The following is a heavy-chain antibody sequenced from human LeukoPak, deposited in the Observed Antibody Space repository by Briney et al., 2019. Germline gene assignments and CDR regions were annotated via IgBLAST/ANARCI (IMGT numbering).Heavy chain of an antibody. J-gene: IGHJ4*02. Sequence: SGTLSLTCAVYGGSFSGYYWSWIRQPPGKGLEWIGEINHSGSTNYNPSLKSRVTMSVDTSKNQFSLKLSSVTAADTAVYYCARATVDSSGYYYVFHFDYWGQGTLVT. V-gene: IGHV4-34*01. D-gene: IGHD3-22*01. CDR3: ARATVDSSGYYYVFHFDY. CDR2: INHSGST. CDR1: GGSFSGYY.